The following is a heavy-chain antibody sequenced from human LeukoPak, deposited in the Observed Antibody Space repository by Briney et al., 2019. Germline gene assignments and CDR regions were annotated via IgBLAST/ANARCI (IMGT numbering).Heavy chain of an antibody. CDR2: ISDNGAT. Sequence: SETLSLTCTVSGGSISGFYWSWIRQPPGKGLEWIGYISDNGATTYNPSLKSRVTISIDMSNNHFSLKLRSVTAADRAIYYCARGRVSSSTWYSTYYYFFYMDFWGKGTTVTVSS. CDR1: GGSISGFY. D-gene: IGHD4-11*01. V-gene: IGHV4-59*01. J-gene: IGHJ6*03. CDR3: ARGRVSSSTWYSTYYYFFYMDF.